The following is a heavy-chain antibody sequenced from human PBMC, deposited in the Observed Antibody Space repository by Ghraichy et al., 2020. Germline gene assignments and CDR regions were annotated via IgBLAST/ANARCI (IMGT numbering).Heavy chain of an antibody. Sequence: GGSLRLSCVGSGFTFSSYSMNWVRQSPGKGLEWVSYITSSSRSKFYADSVKGRFTISRDNAQNSLSLQINSLRDEDTAVYYCARGSKVVRFYYYDGMDVWGQGTTVTVSS. CDR1: GFTFSSYS. V-gene: IGHV3-48*02. J-gene: IGHJ6*02. CDR2: ITSSSRSK. D-gene: IGHD4-23*01. CDR3: ARGSKVVRFYYYDGMDV.